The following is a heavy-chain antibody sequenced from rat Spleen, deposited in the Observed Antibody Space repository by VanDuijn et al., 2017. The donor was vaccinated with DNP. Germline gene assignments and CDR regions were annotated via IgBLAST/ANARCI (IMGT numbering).Heavy chain of an antibody. Sequence: EVQLVESGGGLVQPGRSLKLSCAASGFTFSAYYMAWVRQAPAKGLEWVASIRPSGTVTYYRDSIKGRFTISRDNAKSTLYLQMNSLRSEDMATYYCVRWNSGHFDYWGQGVMVTVSS. CDR3: VRWNSGHFDY. J-gene: IGHJ2*01. CDR1: GFTFSAYY. D-gene: IGHD4-3*01. CDR2: IRPSGTVT. V-gene: IGHV5-25*01.